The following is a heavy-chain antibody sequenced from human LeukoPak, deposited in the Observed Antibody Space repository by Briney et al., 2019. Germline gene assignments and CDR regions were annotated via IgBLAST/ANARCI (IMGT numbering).Heavy chain of an antibody. V-gene: IGHV3-21*01. D-gene: IGHD1-26*01. CDR1: GFTFSSYS. CDR2: ISSSSSYI. J-gene: IGHJ3*02. CDR3: ARDEWGDAFDI. Sequence: GGSLRLSCAASGFTFSSYSMNWVRQAPGKGLEWVSSISSSSSYIHSADSVRGRFTISRDNAKNSLFLQMNSLRAENTAVYYCARDEWGDAFDIWGQGTMVTVFS.